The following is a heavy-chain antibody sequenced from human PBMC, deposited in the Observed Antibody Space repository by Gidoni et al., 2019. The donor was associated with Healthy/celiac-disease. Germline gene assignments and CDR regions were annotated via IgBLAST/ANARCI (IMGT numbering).Heavy chain of an antibody. Sequence: QVQLVQSGAEVTKPGSSVKVSCTASGGPFSSYAITWVRKAPVQGLEWMGGIIPSVGTANYAQKFQGRVTITAEKSTSTAYMELSSLRSEDTAVYYCARGGIWQLASNWFDPWGQGTLVTVSS. D-gene: IGHD6-6*01. CDR3: ARGGIWQLASNWFDP. J-gene: IGHJ5*02. V-gene: IGHV1-69*06. CDR2: IIPSVGTA. CDR1: GGPFSSYA.